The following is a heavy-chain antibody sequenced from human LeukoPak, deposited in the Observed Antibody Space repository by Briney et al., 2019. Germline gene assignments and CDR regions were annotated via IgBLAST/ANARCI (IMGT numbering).Heavy chain of an antibody. D-gene: IGHD6-19*01. CDR2: INHSGST. CDR3: ARREIIWRYSSAHRDYYYYYYMDV. V-gene: IGHV4-34*01. Sequence: SETLSLTCAVYGGSFSGYYWSWIRQPPGKGLEWIGEINHSGSTNYNPSLKSRVTISVDTSKNQFSLKLSSVTAADTAVYYCARREIIWRYSSAHRDYYYYYYMDVWGKGTTVTVSS. J-gene: IGHJ6*03. CDR1: GGSFSGYY.